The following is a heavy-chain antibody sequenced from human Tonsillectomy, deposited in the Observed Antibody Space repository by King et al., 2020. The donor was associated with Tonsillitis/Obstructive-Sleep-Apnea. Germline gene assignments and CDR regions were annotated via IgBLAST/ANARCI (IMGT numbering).Heavy chain of an antibody. J-gene: IGHJ2*01. V-gene: IGHV3-66*01. CDR3: ARDMGNWGDREWYSDL. D-gene: IGHD7-27*01. CDR2: IYSGGES. Sequence: VQLVESGGDLVQPGGSLRLSCAASGFTVSSSYMSWVRQVPGKGLEWASVIYSGGESYYAVSVRDRFTISRDNSQNTVFLQMNSLRAEDTAVYYCARDMGNWGDREWYSDLWGRGTLVTVSS. CDR1: GFTVSSSY.